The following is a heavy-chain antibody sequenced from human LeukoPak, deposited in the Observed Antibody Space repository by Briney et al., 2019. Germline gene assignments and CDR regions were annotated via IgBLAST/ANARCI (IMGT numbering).Heavy chain of an antibody. D-gene: IGHD5-12*01. CDR1: GYTFTGYY. V-gene: IGHV1-2*04. Sequence: ASVTVSCTASGYTFTGYYMHWVRQAPGQGLEWMGWINPNSGGTNYAQKFQGWVTMTRDTSISTAYMELSRLRSDDTAVYYCARSSVATPKAPYYFDYWGQGTLVTVSS. J-gene: IGHJ4*02. CDR3: ARSSVATPKAPYYFDY. CDR2: INPNSGGT.